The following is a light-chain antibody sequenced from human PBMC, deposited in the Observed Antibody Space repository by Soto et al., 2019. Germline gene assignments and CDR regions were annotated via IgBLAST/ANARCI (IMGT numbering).Light chain of an antibody. CDR1: QTISSW. CDR2: GAS. Sequence: SQSPSTLSGSVGDRVTITCRASQTISSWLAWYQQKPGQAPRLLIYGASSRATGIPDRFSGSGSGTDFTLTISRLEPEDFAVYYCQQYGSSPWTFGQGTKVDI. J-gene: IGKJ1*01. CDR3: QQYGSSPWT. V-gene: IGKV3-20*01.